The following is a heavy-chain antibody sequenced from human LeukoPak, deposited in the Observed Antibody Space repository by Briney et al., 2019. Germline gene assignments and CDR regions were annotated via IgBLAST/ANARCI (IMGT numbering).Heavy chain of an antibody. CDR1: GYTFTGYY. CDR2: INPNSGGT. J-gene: IGHJ4*02. CDR3: ARGRLSPSGYYFDY. D-gene: IGHD6-25*01. Sequence: ASVKVSCKASGYTFTGYYMHWVRQAPGQGLEWMGWINPNSGGTNYAQTFQGRVTMTRDTSISTAYMELSRLRSDDTAVYYCARGRLSPSGYYFDYWGQGTLVTVSS. V-gene: IGHV1-2*02.